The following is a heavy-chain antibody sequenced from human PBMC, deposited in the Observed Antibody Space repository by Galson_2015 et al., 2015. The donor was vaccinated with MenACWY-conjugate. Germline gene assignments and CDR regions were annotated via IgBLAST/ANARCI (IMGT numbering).Heavy chain of an antibody. V-gene: IGHV6-1*01. CDR2: TYYRSKWYS. CDR3: VRGYCSGATCSVGFDP. Sequence: CAISGDSVSSDSAAWNWFRQSPSRGLEWLGRTYYRSKWYSEYALSVRSRIRVSPDTSNNRFSLQLNSLTLEDTAVYYCVRGYCSGATCSVGFDPWGQGTVVTVSS. J-gene: IGHJ5*02. D-gene: IGHD2-2*01. CDR1: GDSVSSDSAA.